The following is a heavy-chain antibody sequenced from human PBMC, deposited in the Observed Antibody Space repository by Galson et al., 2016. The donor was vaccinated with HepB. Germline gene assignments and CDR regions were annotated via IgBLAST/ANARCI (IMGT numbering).Heavy chain of an antibody. Sequence: SLRLSCAASGFTFSTYGMHWVRQAPGKGLEWVGVISNDGINTYHADSVKGRFTISRDNSKNTLYLQMNSLRAEDTAVYYCATGGPPTDDYWGQGTLVTVSS. V-gene: IGHV3-30*03. J-gene: IGHJ4*02. CDR1: GFTFSTYG. CDR2: ISNDGINT. D-gene: IGHD1-1*01. CDR3: ATGGPPTDDY.